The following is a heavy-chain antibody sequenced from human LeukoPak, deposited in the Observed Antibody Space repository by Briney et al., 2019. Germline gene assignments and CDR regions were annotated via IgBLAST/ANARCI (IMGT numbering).Heavy chain of an antibody. CDR2: IRSKANSYAT. J-gene: IGHJ4*02. Sequence: GGSLRLSCAASGSTFSGSAMHWVRQASGKGLEWVGRIRSKANSYATAYAASVKGRFTISRDDSKNTAYLQMNSLKTEDTAVYYCTRHSPDYYGSGSYPSIYDYWGQGTLVTVSS. CDR1: GSTFSGSA. D-gene: IGHD3-10*01. V-gene: IGHV3-73*01. CDR3: TRHSPDYYGSGSYPSIYDY.